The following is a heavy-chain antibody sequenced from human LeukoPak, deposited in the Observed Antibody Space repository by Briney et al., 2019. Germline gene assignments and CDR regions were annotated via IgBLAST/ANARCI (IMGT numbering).Heavy chain of an antibody. Sequence: SVKVSCKASGGTFSSYAISWVRQAPGQGLEWMGGIIPIFGTANYAQKFQGRVTITTDEATSTDYRELSSLRSEDTAVYYCARGGGGATTYFDYWGQGTLVTVSS. D-gene: IGHD1-26*01. CDR2: IIPIFGTA. CDR1: GGTFSSYA. V-gene: IGHV1-69*05. J-gene: IGHJ4*02. CDR3: ARGGGGATTYFDY.